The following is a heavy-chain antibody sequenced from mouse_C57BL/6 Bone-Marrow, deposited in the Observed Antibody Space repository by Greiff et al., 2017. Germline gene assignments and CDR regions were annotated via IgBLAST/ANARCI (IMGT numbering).Heavy chain of an antibody. CDR1: GYTFTSYG. D-gene: IGHD2-4*01. V-gene: IGHV1-81*01. CDR2: IYPRSGNT. Sequence: QVQLQQSGAELARPGASVKLSCKASGYTFTSYGISWVKQRTGQGLEWIGEIYPRSGNTYYNEKFKGKATLTADKSSSTAYMVLRSLTSEDSAVYFCASSYDYDGLDYGGQGTTLTVSA. CDR3: ASSYDYDGLDY. J-gene: IGHJ2*01.